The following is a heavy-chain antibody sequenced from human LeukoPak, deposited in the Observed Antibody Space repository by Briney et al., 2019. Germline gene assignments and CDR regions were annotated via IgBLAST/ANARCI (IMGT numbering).Heavy chain of an antibody. CDR1: GGSISSYY. CDR2: IYYSGST. Sequence: SETLSLTCTVSGGSISSYYWSWIRQPPGKGLGWIGYIYYSGSTNYNPSLKSRVTISVDTSKNQFSLKLSSVTAADTAVYYCARVQVVITPPPRNYYYYGMDVWGQGTTVTVSS. D-gene: IGHD3-22*01. CDR3: ARVQVVITPPPRNYYYYGMDV. J-gene: IGHJ6*02. V-gene: IGHV4-59*01.